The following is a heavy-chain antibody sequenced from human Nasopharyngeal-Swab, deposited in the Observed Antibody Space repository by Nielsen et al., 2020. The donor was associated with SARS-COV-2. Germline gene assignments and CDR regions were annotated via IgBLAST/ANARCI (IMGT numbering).Heavy chain of an antibody. Sequence: GESLKISCAASGFTFSSYEMNWVRQAPGKGLEWVSYISSSGSTLYYADSVKGRFTISRDNAKNSLYLQMNSLRAEDTAVYYCARDQYYYDSSGPAFDIWGQGTMVTVSS. J-gene: IGHJ3*02. CDR1: GFTFSSYE. CDR2: ISSSGSTL. V-gene: IGHV3-48*03. D-gene: IGHD3-22*01. CDR3: ARDQYYYDSSGPAFDI.